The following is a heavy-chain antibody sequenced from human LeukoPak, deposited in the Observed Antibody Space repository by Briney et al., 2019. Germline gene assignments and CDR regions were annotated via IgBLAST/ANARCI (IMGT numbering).Heavy chain of an antibody. J-gene: IGHJ3*02. CDR3: ARVLGGYCSGTLCAFDI. V-gene: IGHV3-21*01. D-gene: IGHD2-2*01. Sequence: GGSLRLSCAASGFTFSSYSMIWVRQAAGKGLEWVSSISSTSTYIYYVDSVKGPFTISRDNAKNSLNLQMNSLRAEDTAVYYCARVLGGYCSGTLCAFDIWGQGTMVTVSS. CDR1: GFTFSSYS. CDR2: ISSTSTYI.